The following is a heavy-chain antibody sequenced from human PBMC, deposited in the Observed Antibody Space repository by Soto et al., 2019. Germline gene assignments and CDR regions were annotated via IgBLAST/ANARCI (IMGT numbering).Heavy chain of an antibody. J-gene: IGHJ4*02. V-gene: IGHV4-31*03. Sequence: SETLSLTCTVSGGSISSGGYYWSWIRQHPGKGLEWIGYIYYSGSTYYNPSLNSRVTISVEKSTNQFSLKLSSVTAADTAVYYCASLSAGNYYDSSGYYFDYWGQGTLVTVSS. CDR2: IYYSGST. CDR3: ASLSAGNYYDSSGYYFDY. CDR1: GGSISSGGYY. D-gene: IGHD3-22*01.